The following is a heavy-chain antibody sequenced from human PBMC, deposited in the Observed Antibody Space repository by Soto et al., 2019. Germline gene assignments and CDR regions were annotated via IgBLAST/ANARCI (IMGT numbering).Heavy chain of an antibody. CDR1: GFTFSSYD. V-gene: IGHV3-30*18. CDR3: AKEYGGHIFDY. J-gene: IGHJ4*02. Sequence: GGSLRLSCAASGFTFSSYDMHWVRQAPGKGLEWVAVISYNGSNEYYADSVNGRFTISRDNSKNTLFLQMNILRAEDTAVYYCAKEYGGHIFDYWGQGTLVTVSS. D-gene: IGHD4-17*01. CDR2: ISYNGSNE.